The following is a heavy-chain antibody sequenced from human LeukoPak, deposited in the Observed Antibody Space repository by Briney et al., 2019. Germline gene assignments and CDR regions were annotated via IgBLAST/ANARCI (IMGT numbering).Heavy chain of an antibody. CDR2: INHSGST. CDR1: GGSFSGYY. V-gene: IGHV4-34*01. J-gene: IGHJ4*02. D-gene: IGHD3-22*01. CDR3: ARARRDRASRGYYAI. Sequence: SETLSLTYAVYGGSFSGYYWGWIRQPPGKGLEWIGEINHSGSTNYNPSLKSRVTISVDTSKNQFSLKLSSVTAADTAVYYCARARRDRASRGYYAIWGQGTLVTVSS.